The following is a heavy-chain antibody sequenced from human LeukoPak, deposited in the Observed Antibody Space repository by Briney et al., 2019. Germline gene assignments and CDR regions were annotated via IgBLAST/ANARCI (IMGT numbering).Heavy chain of an antibody. CDR2: INPNTGGT. CDR1: GYTLNAYY. V-gene: IGHV1-2*02. J-gene: IGHJ4*02. Sequence: ASVKVSCKASGYTLNAYYIHGVRQAPRQGLAWMGWINPNTGGTNYAQTIQGRVTMTRDTSINTAYMEVSRLRSDDTAVYYCARWRSGAVAGADSWGQGTLVIVSS. D-gene: IGHD6-19*01. CDR3: ARWRSGAVAGADS.